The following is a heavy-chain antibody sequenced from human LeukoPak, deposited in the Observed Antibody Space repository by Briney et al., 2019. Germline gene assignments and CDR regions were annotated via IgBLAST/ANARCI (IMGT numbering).Heavy chain of an antibody. J-gene: IGHJ5*02. CDR3: ARGRRAMIVVVTKGGFDP. CDR1: GGSINSYY. D-gene: IGHD3-22*01. CDR2: IYYSGST. Sequence: SETLSLTCTVSGGSINSYYWSWIRQPPGKGLEWIGYIYYSGSTNYNPSLKSRVTISVDTSKNQFSLKLSSVTAADTAVYYCARGRRAMIVVVTKGGFDPWGQGTLVTVSS. V-gene: IGHV4-59*12.